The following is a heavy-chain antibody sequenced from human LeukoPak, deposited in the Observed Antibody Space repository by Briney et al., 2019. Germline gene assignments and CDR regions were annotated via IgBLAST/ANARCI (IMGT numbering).Heavy chain of an antibody. J-gene: IGHJ2*01. V-gene: IGHV4-31*11. D-gene: IGHD7-27*01. CDR1: GGSFSGYY. Sequence: SETLSLTCAVYGGSFSGYYWSWIRQHPGKGLEWIGYIYYSGSSYYNPSLKSRVTISVDTSKNQFTLRLSSVTAADTAVYYCASDLNWAAREWYFDLWGRGTLVTVSS. CDR3: ASDLNWAAREWYFDL. CDR2: IYYSGSS.